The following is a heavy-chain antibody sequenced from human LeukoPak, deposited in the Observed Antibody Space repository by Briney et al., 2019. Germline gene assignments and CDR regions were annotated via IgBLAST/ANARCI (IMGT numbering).Heavy chain of an antibody. J-gene: IGHJ6*03. V-gene: IGHV4-59*08. D-gene: IGHD3-3*01. Sequence: PSETLSLTCTVSGGSISGYLWSWIRQPPGKGLEWIAHISYSEITNCNPSLKSRVTISVDTSKNQFSLKLTSVTAADTAVYYCARVQGSGYSYYYYYMDVWGKGTTVIVS. CDR1: GGSISGYL. CDR3: ARVQGSGYSYYYYYMDV. CDR2: ISYSEIT.